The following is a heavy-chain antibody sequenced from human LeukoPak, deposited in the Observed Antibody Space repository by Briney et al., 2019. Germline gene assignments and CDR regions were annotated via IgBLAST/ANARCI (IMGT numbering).Heavy chain of an antibody. V-gene: IGHV4-59*01. Sequence: SETLSLTCTVSGGSISSYYWSWIRQPPGKGLEWIGYIYYSGSTNYNPSLKSRFTISVDTCKNQFSLKLSSVTAADTAVYYCARYYDILTGYFRWFDPWGQGTLVTVSS. CDR1: GGSISSYY. J-gene: IGHJ5*02. D-gene: IGHD3-9*01. CDR3: ARYYDILTGYFRWFDP. CDR2: IYYSGST.